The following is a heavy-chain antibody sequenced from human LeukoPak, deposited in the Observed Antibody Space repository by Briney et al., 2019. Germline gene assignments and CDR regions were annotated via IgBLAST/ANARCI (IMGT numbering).Heavy chain of an antibody. D-gene: IGHD2-2*01. CDR3: ARDLYCSSTSCYEAKTGDC. CDR1: GYTFTGYY. J-gene: IGHJ4*02. Sequence: ASVKVSCKASGYTFTGYYMHWVRQAPGQGLEWMGWINPNSGGTNYAQKFQGRVTMTRDTSISTAYMELSRLRSDDTAVYYCARDLYCSSTSCYEAKTGDCWGQGTLVTVSS. CDR2: INPNSGGT. V-gene: IGHV1-2*02.